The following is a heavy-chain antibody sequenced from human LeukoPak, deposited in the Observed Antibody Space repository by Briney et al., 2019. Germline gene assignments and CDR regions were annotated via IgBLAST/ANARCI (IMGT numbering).Heavy chain of an antibody. D-gene: IGHD5-18*01. J-gene: IGHJ3*02. CDR3: ARGAYTYGSDAFAI. Sequence: NPSETLSLTCTVSGDSINSGGFYWNWIRQHPGKGLEWNGYIYSSGNTYHNPSLKSRVIISLDTPKNQFSLNLSSVTAADTAVYYCARGAYTYGSDAFAIWGQGTMVAVSS. CDR1: GDSINSGGFY. V-gene: IGHV4-31*03. CDR2: IYSSGNT.